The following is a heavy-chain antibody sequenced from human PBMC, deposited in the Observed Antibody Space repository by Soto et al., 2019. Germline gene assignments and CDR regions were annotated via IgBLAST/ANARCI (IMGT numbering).Heavy chain of an antibody. V-gene: IGHV3-7*01. D-gene: IGHD2-15*01. CDR1: GFTFSSYW. J-gene: IGHJ3*02. CDR3: ATDIVVVVAPSLAFDI. CDR2: IKQDGSEK. Sequence: GVSLRLSCAASGFTFSSYWMSWVRQAPGKGLEWVANIKQDGSEKYYVDSVKGRFTISRDNAKNSLYLQMNSLRAEDTAVYYCATDIVVVVAPSLAFDIWGQGTLVTV.